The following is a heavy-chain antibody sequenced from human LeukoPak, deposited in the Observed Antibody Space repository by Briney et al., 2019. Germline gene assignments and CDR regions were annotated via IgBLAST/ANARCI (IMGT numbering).Heavy chain of an antibody. CDR3: ARTYYDFWSGYYLY. CDR1: GYTFTSYD. CDR2: VNPNSGNT. D-gene: IGHD3-3*01. Sequence: GASVKVSCKASGYTFTSYDINWVRQATGQGLEWMGWVNPNSGNTGYAQKFQGRVTMTRNTSISTAYMELSSLRSEDTAVYYCARTYYDFWSGYYLYWGQGTLVTVSS. J-gene: IGHJ4*02. V-gene: IGHV1-8*01.